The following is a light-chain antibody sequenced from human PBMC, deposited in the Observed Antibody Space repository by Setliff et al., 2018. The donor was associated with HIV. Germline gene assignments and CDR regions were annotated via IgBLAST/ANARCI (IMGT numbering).Light chain of an antibody. V-gene: IGLV2-14*01. Sequence: SVLTQPASVSGFPGQSITISCTGTSSDVGKYDYVSWYQQHPGKAPKLIIYGVTNRPSEVSDRFSGSKSGNAASLIISGLQTEDEADYYCSSYTTTTTYVFGTGTKVTVL. CDR3: SSYTTTTTYV. CDR2: GVT. CDR1: SSDVGKYDY. J-gene: IGLJ1*01.